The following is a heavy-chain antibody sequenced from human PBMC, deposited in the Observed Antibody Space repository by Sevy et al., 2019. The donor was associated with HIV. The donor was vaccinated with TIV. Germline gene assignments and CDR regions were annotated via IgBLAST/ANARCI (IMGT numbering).Heavy chain of an antibody. V-gene: IGHV3-33*01. Sequence: LSLTCAASGFTPSTYGMHWVRQAPGKGLEWVVVIGYDGSNKYYADSVKGRFTISRDNSKNTLFLQMDSLRAEDTAVYYCARDARMYGDYLLAYFDSWGQGTLVTVSS. CDR3: ARDARMYGDYLLAYFDS. CDR1: GFTPSTYG. D-gene: IGHD2-8*01. CDR2: IGYDGSNK. J-gene: IGHJ4*02.